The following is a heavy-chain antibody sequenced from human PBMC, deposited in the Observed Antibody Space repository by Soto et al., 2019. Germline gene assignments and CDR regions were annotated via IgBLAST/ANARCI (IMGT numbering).Heavy chain of an antibody. Sequence: SETLSLTCTVSGGSISSSSYYWGWIRQPPGKGLEWIGSIYYSGSTYYNPSLKSRVTISVDTSKNQFSLKLSSVTAADTAVYYCARHESLYYYGSGGINWFDPWGQGTLVTVSS. CDR2: IYYSGST. J-gene: IGHJ5*02. V-gene: IGHV4-39*01. D-gene: IGHD3-10*01. CDR3: ARHESLYYYGSGGINWFDP. CDR1: GGSISSSSYY.